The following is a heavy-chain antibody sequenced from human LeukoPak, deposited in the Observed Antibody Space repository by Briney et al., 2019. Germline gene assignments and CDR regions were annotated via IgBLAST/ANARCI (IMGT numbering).Heavy chain of an antibody. V-gene: IGHV1-69*13. CDR2: IIPIFGTA. J-gene: IGHJ4*02. CDR1: GYTFTSYG. D-gene: IGHD1-26*01. Sequence: GASVKVSCKASGYTFTSYGISWVRQAPGQGLEWMGGIIPIFGTANYAQKFQGRVTITADESTSTAYMELSSLRSEDTAVYYCARDRMALGARRAFDYWGQGTLVTVSS. CDR3: ARDRMALGARRAFDY.